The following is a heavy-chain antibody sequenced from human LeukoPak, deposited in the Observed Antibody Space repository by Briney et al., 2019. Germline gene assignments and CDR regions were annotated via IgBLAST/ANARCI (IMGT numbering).Heavy chain of an antibody. Sequence: GGSLRLSCAASGFTFSGYAMSWVRQAPGKGLEWVSGISGSGGSTYYAGSVKGRLTISRDNSKNTLYLQMNSLRAEDTAVYYCARETVAGSGFDYWGQGTLVTVSS. V-gene: IGHV3-23*01. CDR1: GFTFSGYA. CDR3: ARETVAGSGFDY. D-gene: IGHD6-19*01. J-gene: IGHJ4*02. CDR2: ISGSGGST.